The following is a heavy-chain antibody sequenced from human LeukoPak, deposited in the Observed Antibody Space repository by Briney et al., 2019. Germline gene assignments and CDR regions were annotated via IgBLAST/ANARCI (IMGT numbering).Heavy chain of an antibody. V-gene: IGHV3-23*01. CDR2: IVGSGRNT. Sequence: GGSLRLSCAASGITFSIYTMSWVRQAPGKGLVWVSAIVGSGRNTYYADSVKGRFTISRDNSKNTLYLQMNSLRAEDTAVYHCAKEGGYDGVDWWGQGTLVTVSS. CDR3: AKEGGYDGVDW. D-gene: IGHD5-12*01. J-gene: IGHJ4*02. CDR1: GITFSIYT.